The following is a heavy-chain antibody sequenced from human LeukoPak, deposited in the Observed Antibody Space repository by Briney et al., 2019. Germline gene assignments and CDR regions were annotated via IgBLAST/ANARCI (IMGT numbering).Heavy chain of an antibody. CDR3: TTGLRAADTN. CDR2: IKVKTDDGTT. J-gene: IGHJ4*02. Sequence: GGSLRLSCAASVFTFRNNWQLWVSQAPAKGLEWVVRIKVKTDDGTTDYAAPVKGRFTISRDDTKNTLYLQMNSLKTGDTAVYYCTTGLRAADTNWGLGTLVTVSS. D-gene: IGHD6-13*01. CDR1: VFTFRNNW. V-gene: IGHV3-15*01.